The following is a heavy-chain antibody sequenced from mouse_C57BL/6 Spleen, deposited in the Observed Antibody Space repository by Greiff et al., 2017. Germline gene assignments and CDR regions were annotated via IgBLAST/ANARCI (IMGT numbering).Heavy chain of an antibody. CDR3: ARVVNYYGSTYFDY. CDR2: ILPGSGST. V-gene: IGHV1-9*01. D-gene: IGHD1-1*01. J-gene: IGHJ2*01. CDR1: GYTFTGFW. Sequence: QVQLQQSGAELMKPGASVKLSCKATGYTFTGFWIEWVKQRPGHGLEWIGEILPGSGSTNYNEKFKGKATFTADPSSNTAYMQLSSLTTEDSAIYYCARVVNYYGSTYFDYWGQGITLTVSS.